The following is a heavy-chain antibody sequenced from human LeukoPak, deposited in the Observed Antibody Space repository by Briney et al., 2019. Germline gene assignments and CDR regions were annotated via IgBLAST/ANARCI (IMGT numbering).Heavy chain of an antibody. CDR1: GGSFSGYY. CDR2: IYYSGST. J-gene: IGHJ4*02. Sequence: SETLSLTCAVYGGSFSGYYWSWIRQPPGKGLEWIGYIYYSGSTNYNPSLKSRVTISVDTSKNQFSLKLTSVTAADTAVYYCARGVPEYYDFWSGYFYYFDYRGQGTLVTVSS. V-gene: IGHV4-59*01. CDR3: ARGVPEYYDFWSGYFYYFDY. D-gene: IGHD3-3*01.